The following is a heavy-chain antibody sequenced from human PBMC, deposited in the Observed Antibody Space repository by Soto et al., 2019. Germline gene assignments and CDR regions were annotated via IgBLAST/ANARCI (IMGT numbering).Heavy chain of an antibody. J-gene: IGHJ4*02. V-gene: IGHV1-8*01. D-gene: IGHD4-17*01. CDR3: VRVYGEIVY. CDR2: MNPKSGNT. CDR1: GYTVTNYD. Sequence: QVQLVQSGAEVKKPGASVKVSCKASGYTVTNYDIKWVRQASGQGIEWMGWMNPKSGNTGYAQDFQGRLTMTRSASTSTAYTEMSSLRSEYTAEYYCVRVYGEIVYWGQGTLVTVSS.